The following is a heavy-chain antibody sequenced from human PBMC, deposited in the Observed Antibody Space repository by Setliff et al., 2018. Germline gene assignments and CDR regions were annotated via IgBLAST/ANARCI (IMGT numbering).Heavy chain of an antibody. J-gene: IGHJ4*02. CDR2: ISTYNGHT. D-gene: IGHD2-21*01. V-gene: IGHV1-18*01. Sequence: PSVKVSCKASGYTFTNYGFSWVRQAPGQGLEWMGWISTYNGHTNYAQKLQGRVTLTTDTATSTAYMELRSLRSDDTAVYYCARAPRGPLSVVLALDYWGQGTLVTVSS. CDR3: ARAPRGPLSVVLALDY. CDR1: GYTFTNYG.